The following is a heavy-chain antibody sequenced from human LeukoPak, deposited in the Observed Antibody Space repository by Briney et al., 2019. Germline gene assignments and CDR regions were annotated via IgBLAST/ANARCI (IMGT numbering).Heavy chain of an antibody. CDR1: GFRFSDYW. D-gene: IGHD1-26*01. Sequence: GGSLRLSCAASGFRFSDYWMTWVRQGPGKGLEWVAKIRQGGNEMYYADSVKDRFTISRDNARNSLYLEMNSLRTEDTAVYYCARVGAWELQRVFDYWGQGTLVTVSS. CDR2: IRQGGNEM. CDR3: ARVGAWELQRVFDY. J-gene: IGHJ4*02. V-gene: IGHV3-7*01.